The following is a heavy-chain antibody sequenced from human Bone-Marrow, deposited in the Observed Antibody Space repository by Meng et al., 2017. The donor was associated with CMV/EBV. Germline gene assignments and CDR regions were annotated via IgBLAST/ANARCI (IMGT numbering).Heavy chain of an antibody. D-gene: IGHD3-3*01. CDR2: IKQDGSEK. J-gene: IGHJ5*02. V-gene: IGHV3-7*01. CDR1: GFTIGDYA. Sequence: GESLKISCTVSGFTIGDYAMSWVRQAPGKGLEWVANIKQDGSEKYYVDSVKGRFTISRDNAKNSLYLQMNSLRAEDTAVFCCARAEGFWSGYYSFDLFDPWGQGTLVTVSS. CDR3: ARAEGFWSGYYSFDLFDP.